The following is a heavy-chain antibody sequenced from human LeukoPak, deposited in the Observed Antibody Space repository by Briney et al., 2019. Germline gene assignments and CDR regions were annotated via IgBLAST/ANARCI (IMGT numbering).Heavy chain of an antibody. CDR3: VREGSGSTHYMDV. V-gene: IGHV3-30*02. D-gene: IGHD3-10*01. CDR1: GFTFSSYG. Sequence: PGGSLRLSCAASGFTFSSYGMHWVRQAPGKGLEWVAFIRYDGSNKYYADSVKGRFTISRDNAKNSLFLQMDSLRVEDTAGYYCVREGSGSTHYMDVWGKGTTVTVSS. J-gene: IGHJ6*03. CDR2: IRYDGSNK.